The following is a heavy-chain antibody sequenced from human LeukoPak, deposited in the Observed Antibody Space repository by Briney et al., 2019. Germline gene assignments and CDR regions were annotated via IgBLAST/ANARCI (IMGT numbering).Heavy chain of an antibody. V-gene: IGHV4-61*02. J-gene: IGHJ4*02. CDR1: GGSISSGSYY. Sequence: SQTLSLTCTVSGGSISSGSYYWSWIRQPAGKGLEWIGRIYTSGSTNYNPSLKSRVTISVDTSKNQFSLKLSSVTAADTAVYYCARARNAVVTPFDYWGQGTLVTVSS. CDR3: ARARNAVVTPFDY. D-gene: IGHD4-23*01. CDR2: IYTSGST.